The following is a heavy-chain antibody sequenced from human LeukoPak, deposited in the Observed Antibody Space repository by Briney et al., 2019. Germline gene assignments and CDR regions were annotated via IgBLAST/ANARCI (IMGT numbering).Heavy chain of an antibody. CDR1: GFTFSSYA. J-gene: IGHJ4*02. V-gene: IGHV3-23*01. D-gene: IGHD3-22*01. CDR2: TISSGGAT. CDR3: ARRGYESSGPKYYFDH. Sequence: GGSLRLSCAASGFTFSSYAMSWVRQAPGKGLEWVSSTISSGGATFHADSVKGRFTVSRDNDKNTLYLQMNSLRAEDTAVYYCARRGYESSGPKYYFDHWGQGILVTVSS.